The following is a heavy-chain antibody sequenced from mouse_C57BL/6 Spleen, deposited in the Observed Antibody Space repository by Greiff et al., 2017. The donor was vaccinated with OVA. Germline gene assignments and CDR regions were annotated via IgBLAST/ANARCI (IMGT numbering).Heavy chain of an antibody. D-gene: IGHD2-3*01. CDR3: ARYYDGYRYYAMDY. CDR1: GFTFTDYY. V-gene: IGHV7-3*01. CDR2: IRNKANGYTT. Sequence: EVMLVESGGGLVQPGGSLSLSCAASGFTFTDYYMSWVRQPPGKALEWLGFIRNKANGYTTEYSASVKGRFTISRDNSQSILYLQMNALRAEDSATYYCARYYDGYRYYAMDYWGQGTSVTVSS. J-gene: IGHJ4*01.